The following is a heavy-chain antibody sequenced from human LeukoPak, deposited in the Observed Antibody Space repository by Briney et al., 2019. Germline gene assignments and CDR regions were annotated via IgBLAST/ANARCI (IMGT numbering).Heavy chain of an antibody. V-gene: IGHV1-24*01. D-gene: IGHD2-15*01. J-gene: IGHJ4*02. CDR2: XDPEDGET. Sequence: QAPGXXLEWMGGXDPEDGETIYAQKFQGRVTMTEDTSTDTAYMELSSLRSEDTAVYYCATDLLNCSGGSCYFRHSFDYWGQGTLVTVSS. CDR3: ATDLLNCSGGSCYFRHSFDY.